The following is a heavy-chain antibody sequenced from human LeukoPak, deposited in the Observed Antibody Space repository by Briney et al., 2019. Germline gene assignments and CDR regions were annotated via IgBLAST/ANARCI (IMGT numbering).Heavy chain of an antibody. D-gene: IGHD2-2*01. Sequence: GGSLRLSCAASGFTFSSYAMHWVRQAPGKGLEWVAVISYDGSNKYYADSVKGRFTISRDNSKNTLYLQMNSLRAEDTAVYYCARESPALYCSSTSCSGERYGMDVWGQGTTVTVSS. CDR2: ISYDGSNK. CDR3: ARESPALYCSSTSCSGERYGMDV. V-gene: IGHV3-30-3*01. J-gene: IGHJ6*02. CDR1: GFTFSSYA.